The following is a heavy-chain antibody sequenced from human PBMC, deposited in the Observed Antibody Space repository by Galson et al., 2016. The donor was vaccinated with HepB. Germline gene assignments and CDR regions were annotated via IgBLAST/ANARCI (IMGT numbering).Heavy chain of an antibody. D-gene: IGHD2/OR15-2a*01. CDR2: IKEDGTVK. V-gene: IGHV3-7*01. Sequence: SLRLSCAASGFTFSTSWMSWVRQAPGKGLEWVGCIKEDGTVKYYVDSVKGRFTITRDNAENSLYLQMNSLRAEDTAVYYCTSAFWGPQYWGQGALVAVSS. J-gene: IGHJ4*02. CDR1: GFTFSTSW. CDR3: TSAFWGPQY.